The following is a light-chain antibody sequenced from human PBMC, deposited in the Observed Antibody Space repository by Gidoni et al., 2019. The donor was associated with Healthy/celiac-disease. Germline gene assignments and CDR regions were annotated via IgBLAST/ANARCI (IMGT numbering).Light chain of an antibody. J-gene: IGKJ4*01. CDR1: QSVSSSY. Sequence: EIVSTQSSGTLSSSPGERATPSCRASQSVSSSYLAWYQQKPGQAPRLLTYGASSRATGIPDRFSDSGSGTDFTLTINRLEPGDFAVYYCQQYGSSPDTFGGGTKVEIK. CDR2: GAS. V-gene: IGKV3-20*01. CDR3: QQYGSSPDT.